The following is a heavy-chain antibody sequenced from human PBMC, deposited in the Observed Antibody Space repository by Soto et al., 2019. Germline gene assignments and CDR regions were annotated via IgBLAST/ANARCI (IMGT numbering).Heavy chain of an antibody. Sequence: PGGSLRLSCAASGFTFSSYGMHWVRQAPGKGLELVAVIWYDGSNKYYADSVKGRFTISRGNSKNTLYLQMNSLRAEDTAVYYCARDRVAVAGSEGLDYWGQGTLVTVSS. J-gene: IGHJ4*02. CDR3: ARDRVAVAGSEGLDY. V-gene: IGHV3-33*01. CDR2: IWYDGSNK. CDR1: GFTFSSYG. D-gene: IGHD6-19*01.